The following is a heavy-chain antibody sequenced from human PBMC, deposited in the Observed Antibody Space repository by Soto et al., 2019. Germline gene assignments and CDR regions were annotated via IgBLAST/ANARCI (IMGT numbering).Heavy chain of an antibody. CDR3: ARVCCVVRGVMGEGYFDL. V-gene: IGHV1-69*02. CDR2: IIPILGIA. Sequence: QVQLVQSGAEVKKPGSSVKVSCKASGGTFSSYTISWVRQAPGQGLEWMGRIIPILGIANYAQKVQGRVRITADKSTSTAYMELRSLRSEDTAVYYCARVCCVVRGVMGEGYFDLWGRGTLVTVSS. D-gene: IGHD3-10*01. J-gene: IGHJ2*01. CDR1: GGTFSSYT.